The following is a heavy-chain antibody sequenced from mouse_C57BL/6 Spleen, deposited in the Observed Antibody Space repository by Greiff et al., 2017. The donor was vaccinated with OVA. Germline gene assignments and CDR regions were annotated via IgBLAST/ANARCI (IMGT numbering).Heavy chain of an antibody. CDR1: GFTFSSYA. J-gene: IGHJ1*03. CDR3: ARRWDYDWYFDV. Sequence: EVNVVESGGGLVKPGGSLKLSCAASGFTFSSYAMSWVRQTPEKRLEWVATISDGGSYTYYPDNVKGRFTISRDNAKNNLYLQMSHLKSEDTAMYYCARRWDYDWYFDVWGTGTTVTVSS. D-gene: IGHD2-4*01. V-gene: IGHV5-4*03. CDR2: ISDGGSYT.